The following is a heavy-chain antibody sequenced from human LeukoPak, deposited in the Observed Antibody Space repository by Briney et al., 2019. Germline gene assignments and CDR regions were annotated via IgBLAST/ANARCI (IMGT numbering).Heavy chain of an antibody. V-gene: IGHV4-59*12. CDR1: GGPITGYY. J-gene: IGHJ5*02. D-gene: IGHD5-18*01. CDR2: VYYTGSP. CDR3: ARGGTGYSYGYNWFDP. Sequence: SETLSPTCTVSGGPITGYYWGWIRQPPGKGLEWIGFVYYTGSPNYNPSLKSRVTISVDTSKNQFSLKLSSVTAADTAVYYCARGGTGYSYGYNWFDPWGQGTLVTVSS.